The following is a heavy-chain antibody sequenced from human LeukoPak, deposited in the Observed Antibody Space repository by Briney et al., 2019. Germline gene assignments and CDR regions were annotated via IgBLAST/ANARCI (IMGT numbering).Heavy chain of an antibody. CDR1: GGSIISSSYY. CDR3: ARQGGGDGSGFYSYYFDY. CDR2: IYYSGNT. Sequence: SETLSLTCAVSGGSIISSSYYWGWIRQPLGKGLEWIGSIYYSGNTFYNPSLKSRIIISIDTSKNQFSLRLSSVTAADTALYYCARQGGGDGSGFYSYYFDYWGQGTLVTASS. V-gene: IGHV4-39*07. J-gene: IGHJ4*02. D-gene: IGHD3-22*01.